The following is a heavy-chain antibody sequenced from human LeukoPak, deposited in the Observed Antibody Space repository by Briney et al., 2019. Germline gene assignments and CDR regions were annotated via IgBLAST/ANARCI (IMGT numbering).Heavy chain of an antibody. Sequence: GGSLTLSCAASGLPFTKARMGWARQAPGKALEGVGLIKSKSDGGTTDYAAPVKGRFTISTDDSKHTLYLQMNSLKSEDTAVYSCTTGYGHSDFDYWGQGALVTVSS. J-gene: IGHJ4*02. CDR1: GLPFTKAR. CDR2: IKSKSDGGTT. CDR3: TTGYGHSDFDY. D-gene: IGHD3-3*02. V-gene: IGHV3-15*01.